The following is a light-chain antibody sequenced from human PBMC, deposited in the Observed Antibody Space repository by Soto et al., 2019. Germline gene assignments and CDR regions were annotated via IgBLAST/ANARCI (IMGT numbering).Light chain of an antibody. Sequence: EIVMTQSPATLSVSPGERATLSCRASQSVSSYLAWYQQKPGQAPRLIIYGASTRATGIPARLSGSGSGTEFTLPISRLQSEDFAVYYCQQYHNWPPWTFGQGTKVEIK. CDR1: QSVSSY. CDR3: QQYHNWPPWT. V-gene: IGKV3-15*01. CDR2: GAS. J-gene: IGKJ1*01.